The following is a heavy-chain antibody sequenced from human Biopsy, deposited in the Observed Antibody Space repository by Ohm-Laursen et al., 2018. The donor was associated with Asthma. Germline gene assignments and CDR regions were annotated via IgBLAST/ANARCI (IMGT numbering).Heavy chain of an antibody. CDR2: ISYDGSNK. J-gene: IGHJ4*02. CDR1: GFTFSSYG. CDR3: ARESSVTGSSDFDY. D-gene: IGHD3-9*01. V-gene: IGHV3-30*03. Sequence: SLRLSCSASGFTFSSYGMHWVRQAPGKGLEWVAVISYDGSNKYYADSVKGRFTISRDNSKNTLYLQMNSLRAEDTAVYYCARESSVTGSSDFDYWGQGTLVTVSS.